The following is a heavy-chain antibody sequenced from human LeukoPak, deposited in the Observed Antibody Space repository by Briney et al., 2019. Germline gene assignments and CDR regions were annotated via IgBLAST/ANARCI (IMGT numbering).Heavy chain of an antibody. D-gene: IGHD2-2*01. CDR2: IYYSGST. CDR1: GGSISSSSYY. Sequence: PSGTLSLTCTVSGGSISSSSYYWGWIRQPPGKGLEWIGSIYYSGSTYYNPSLKSRVTISVDTSKNQFSLKLSSVTAADTAVYYCARGTGDCSSTSCYERKAWVSGPWGQGTLVTVSS. V-gene: IGHV4-39*07. CDR3: ARGTGDCSSTSCYERKAWVSGP. J-gene: IGHJ5*02.